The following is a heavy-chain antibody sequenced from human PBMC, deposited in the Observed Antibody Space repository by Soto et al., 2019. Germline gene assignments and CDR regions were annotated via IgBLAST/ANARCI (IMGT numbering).Heavy chain of an antibody. J-gene: IGHJ4*02. D-gene: IGHD6-19*01. V-gene: IGHV4-34*01. CDR3: AIGPRMWLAGGGY. Sequence: SETLSLTCAVYGGSFSGYYWSWIRQPPGKGLEWLGEINHSGITDYNPSLKSRITISIGTSKKQFSLKLNSVTAADTAVYYCAIGPRMWLAGGGYWGQGTQVTVSS. CDR2: INHSGIT. CDR1: GGSFSGYY.